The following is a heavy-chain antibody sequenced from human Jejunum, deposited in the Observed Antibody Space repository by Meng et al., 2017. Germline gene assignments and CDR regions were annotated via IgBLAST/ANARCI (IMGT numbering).Heavy chain of an antibody. CDR3: THRREDPRSAFYYLDY. Sequence: QITLKESGPTLVKPTQTLTLTCSLSGVSLSSTGVSVGWIRQPPGKALEGLALIYWDDDKRYNPSLMSRLTITKDTSMNHVVLTMTNIDPVDTGTYYCTHRREDPRSAFYYLDYWGRGTLVTVSS. V-gene: IGHV2-5*02. J-gene: IGHJ4*02. D-gene: IGHD2-15*01. CDR1: GVSLSSTGVS. CDR2: IYWDDDK.